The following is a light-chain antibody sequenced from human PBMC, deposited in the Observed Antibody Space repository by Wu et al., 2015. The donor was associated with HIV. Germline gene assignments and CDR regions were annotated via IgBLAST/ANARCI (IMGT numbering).Light chain of an antibody. J-gene: IGKJ1*01. Sequence: DIQMTQSPSFLSASVGDRVTITCRASQAISSYLAWYQQKPGKAPQLLIFAASTLQSGVPSRFSGSGSGTDFTLTINSLLPEDVATYYCQKYNDAPWTFGQGTKVEMK. CDR1: QAISSY. V-gene: IGKV1-27*01. CDR2: AAS. CDR3: QKYNDAPWT.